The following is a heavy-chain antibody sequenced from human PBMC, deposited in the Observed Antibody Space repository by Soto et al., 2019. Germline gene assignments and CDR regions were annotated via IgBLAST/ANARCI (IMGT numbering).Heavy chain of an antibody. Sequence: EVQLVESGGGLVQPGGSLRLSCAASGFTVISNYMSWVRQAPGKGLEWVSVIYSGGRTYYSDSLKCRFTISRDNSKNTLYLQMNSLRAEDTALYYCARDLRAIAAAGNYWGQGTLFTVSS. D-gene: IGHD6-13*01. J-gene: IGHJ4*02. CDR3: ARDLRAIAAAGNY. CDR1: GFTVISNY. CDR2: IYSGGRT. V-gene: IGHV3-66*01.